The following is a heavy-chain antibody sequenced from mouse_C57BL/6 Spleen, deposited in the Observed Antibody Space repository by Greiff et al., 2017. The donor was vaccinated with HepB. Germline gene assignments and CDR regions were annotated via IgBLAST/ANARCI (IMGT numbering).Heavy chain of an antibody. D-gene: IGHD3-1*01. CDR2: ISGGGGNT. V-gene: IGHV5-9*01. CDR1: GFTFSSYT. CDR3: ARRGTKGDWYFDV. Sequence: DVMLVESGGGLVKPGGSLKLSCAASGFTFSSYTMSWVRQTPEKRLEWVATISGGGGNTYYPDSVKGRFTISRDNAKNTLYLQMSSLRSEDTALYYCARRGTKGDWYFDVWGTGTTVTVSS. J-gene: IGHJ1*03.